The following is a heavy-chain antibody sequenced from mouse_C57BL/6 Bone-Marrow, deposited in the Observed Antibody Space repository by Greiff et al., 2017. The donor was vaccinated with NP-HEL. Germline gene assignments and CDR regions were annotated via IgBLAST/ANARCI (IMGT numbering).Heavy chain of an antibody. D-gene: IGHD2-5*01. CDR1: GYTFPSYG. J-gene: IGHJ3*01. Sequence: QVQLKESGAELARPGASVKLSCKASGYTFPSYGISWVKQRTGQGLEGIGEIYPRSGNTYYNEKFKGKATLTADKSSSTAYMELRSLTSEDSAVYFCARQGGYSIAWFAYWGQGTLVTVSA. CDR3: ARQGGYSIAWFAY. CDR2: IYPRSGNT. V-gene: IGHV1-81*01.